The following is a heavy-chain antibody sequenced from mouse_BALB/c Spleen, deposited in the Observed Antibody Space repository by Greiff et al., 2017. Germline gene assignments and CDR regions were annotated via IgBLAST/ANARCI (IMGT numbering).Heavy chain of an antibody. D-gene: IGHD3-3*01. CDR3: ARAGGYFDV. V-gene: IGHV3-5*02. J-gene: IGHJ1*01. Sequence: EVKLMESGPGLVKPSQTVSLTCTVTGISITTGNYRWNWIRQFPGNKLEWIGYIYYSGTITYTPSLTRRTTITRDTSKNQFFLEMNSVTAEDTAAYYCARAGGYFDVWGAGTTVTVSS. CDR1: GISITTGNYR. CDR2: IYYSGTI.